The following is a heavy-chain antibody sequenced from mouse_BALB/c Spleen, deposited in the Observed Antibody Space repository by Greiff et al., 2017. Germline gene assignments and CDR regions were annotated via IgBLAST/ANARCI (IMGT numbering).Heavy chain of an antibody. J-gene: IGHJ1*01. CDR1: GYAFSSSW. V-gene: IGHV1-82*01. Sequence: QVQLQQSGPELVKPGASVKISCKASGYAFSSSWMNWVKQRPGQGLEWIGRIYPGDGDTNYNGKFKGKATLTADKSSSTAYMQLSSLTSVDSAVYFCAREGVTTWYFDVWGAGTTVTVSS. D-gene: IGHD2-1*01. CDR2: IYPGDGDT. CDR3: AREGVTTWYFDV.